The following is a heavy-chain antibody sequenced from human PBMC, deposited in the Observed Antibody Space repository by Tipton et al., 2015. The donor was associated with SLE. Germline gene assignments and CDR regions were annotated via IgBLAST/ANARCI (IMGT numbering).Heavy chain of an antibody. Sequence: TLSLTCTVSDGSIRSTNYYWGWIRQPPGKGLEWIGSIFYTGSTYYNPSLKSRVYFSIDTSKHQFSLKLNSVTAADTAVYYCARRHYSGPFDSWGQGTRVTVSS. CDR1: DGSIRSTNYY. D-gene: IGHD5-12*01. CDR2: IFYTGST. V-gene: IGHV4-39*07. J-gene: IGHJ4*02. CDR3: ARRHYSGPFDS.